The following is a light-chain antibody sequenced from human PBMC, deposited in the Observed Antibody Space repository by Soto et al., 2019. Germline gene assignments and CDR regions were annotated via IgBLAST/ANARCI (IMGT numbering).Light chain of an antibody. J-gene: IGKJ1*01. V-gene: IGKV1-5*01. Sequence: DIQMTQSPSSLSASVGDRVTITCRASQSISSYLNWYQQKPGKAPKLLIYAASSLESGVPSRFSGSGSGTEFTLTISSLQPDDFATYYCQQYNRYSPWTFGQGTKVDIK. CDR1: QSISSY. CDR2: AAS. CDR3: QQYNRYSPWT.